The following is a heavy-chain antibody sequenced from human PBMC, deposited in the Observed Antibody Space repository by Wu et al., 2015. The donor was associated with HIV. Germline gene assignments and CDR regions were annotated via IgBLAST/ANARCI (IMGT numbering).Heavy chain of an antibody. CDR2: IIPIFGNI. CDR3: ASLNSIFYNNGWYLHF. Sequence: QVQLVQSRSEVKKPGSSVKVSCKTSGGTFSSYAISWVRQAPRQRLEWMGRIIPIFGNINYAQKFQGRVTITADESTTTAYMELSSLTSEDTAVYYCASLNSIFYNNGWYLHFWGQGTLVTVSS. D-gene: IGHD6-19*01. CDR1: GGTFSSYA. J-gene: IGHJ4*02. V-gene: IGHV1-69*13.